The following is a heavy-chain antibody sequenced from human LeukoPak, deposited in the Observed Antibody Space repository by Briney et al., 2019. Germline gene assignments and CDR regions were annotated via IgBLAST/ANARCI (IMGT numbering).Heavy chain of an antibody. CDR3: ARDQGGYCSSTNCCTFYFYFYIDV. V-gene: IGHV4-4*07. CDR1: GASISSYY. CDR2: IYTSGST. Sequence: SETLSLTCTVSGASISSYYWSWIRQPAGKGLEWIGRIYTSGSTNFSPSLRSRVTMSVDTSKNQFSLKLSSVTAADTAVYYCARDQGGYCSSTNCCTFYFYFYIDVWGKGTTVTVSS. D-gene: IGHD2-2*02. J-gene: IGHJ6*03.